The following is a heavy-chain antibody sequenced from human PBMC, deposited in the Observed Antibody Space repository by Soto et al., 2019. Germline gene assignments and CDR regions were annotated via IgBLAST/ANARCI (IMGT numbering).Heavy chain of an antibody. V-gene: IGHV3-33*01. Sequence: PGGSLRLSCAASGFTFSSYGMHWVRQAPGKGLEWVAVIRYDGSNKYYADSVKGRFTISRDNSKNTLYLQMNSLRAEDTAVYYCAREDIAVAGIDYYYYGMDVWGQGTTVTVSS. CDR3: AREDIAVAGIDYYYYGMDV. J-gene: IGHJ6*02. CDR2: IRYDGSNK. D-gene: IGHD6-19*01. CDR1: GFTFSSYG.